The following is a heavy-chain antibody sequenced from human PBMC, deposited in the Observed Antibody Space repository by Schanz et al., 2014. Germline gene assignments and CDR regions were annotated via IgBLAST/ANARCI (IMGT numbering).Heavy chain of an antibody. Sequence: QVQLVQSGAEVKKPGASVRVSCKVSGYAFTTYGISWVRQAPGQGLEWMGRIIPILGIANYAQNFQGRVTITADKSTSTAYMELSSLRYEDTALYYCARGTMPGTFDIWGQGTMVTVSS. CDR3: ARGTMPGTFDI. D-gene: IGHD2-2*01. J-gene: IGHJ3*02. V-gene: IGHV1-69*04. CDR1: GYAFTTYG. CDR2: IIPILGIA.